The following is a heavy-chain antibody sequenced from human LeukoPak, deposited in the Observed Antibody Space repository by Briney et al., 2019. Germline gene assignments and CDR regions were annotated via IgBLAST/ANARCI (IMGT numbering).Heavy chain of an antibody. CDR1: ADSISTSNYY. D-gene: IGHD3-16*01. Sequence: SETLSLTCTVSADSISTSNYYWGWIRQPPGKGLEWIGSVYYTGRTYDNPSLKSRVTISVDTSKNQFSLKLNSVTAADTAVYYCATTPHYEGGGFDIWAQGTMVTVSS. V-gene: IGHV4-39*01. CDR2: VYYTGRT. J-gene: IGHJ3*02. CDR3: ATTPHYEGGGFDI.